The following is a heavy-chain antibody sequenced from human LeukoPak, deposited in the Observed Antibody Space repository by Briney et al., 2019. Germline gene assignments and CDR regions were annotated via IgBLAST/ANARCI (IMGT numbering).Heavy chain of an antibody. J-gene: IGHJ4*02. CDR2: INTNTGNP. V-gene: IGHV7-4-1*02. CDR3: ARAFRGTSVDY. D-gene: IGHD3-16*01. CDR1: GYTFTTYG. Sequence: ASVKVSCKASGYTFTTYGINWVRQAPGQGLEWMGWINTNTGNPTYAQGFTGRFVFSLDTSVSTAYLQISSLRAGDTAVYYCARAFRGTSVDYWGQGTLVTVSS.